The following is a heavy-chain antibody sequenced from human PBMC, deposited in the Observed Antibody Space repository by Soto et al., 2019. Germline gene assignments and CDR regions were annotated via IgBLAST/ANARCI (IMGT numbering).Heavy chain of an antibody. D-gene: IGHD6-6*01. J-gene: IGHJ3*02. CDR2: ISYDGSNK. CDR3: ARTGGSSSSVDAFDI. V-gene: IGHV3-30*04. Sequence: GGPLRLSCAASGFTFSSYAMHWVRQAPGKGLEWVAVISYDGSNKYYADSVKGRFTISRDNSKNTLYLQMNSLRAEDTAVYYCARTGGSSSSVDAFDIWGQGTMVTVSS. CDR1: GFTFSSYA.